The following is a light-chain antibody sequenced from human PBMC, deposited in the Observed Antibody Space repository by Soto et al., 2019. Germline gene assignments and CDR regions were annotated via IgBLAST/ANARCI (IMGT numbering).Light chain of an antibody. J-gene: IGKJ4*01. CDR1: QGIRNF. Sequence: DTQMTQSPSSLSASVGDRVTISCRASQGIRNFVAWYQQKPGKVPKLLIYGGCTLQSGVPPRSSGSGCGTDFTLTICSLQPEAVASHYCHTYNSAFPFTYGGGSTVESK. CDR2: GGC. CDR3: HTYNSAFPFT. V-gene: IGKV1-27*01.